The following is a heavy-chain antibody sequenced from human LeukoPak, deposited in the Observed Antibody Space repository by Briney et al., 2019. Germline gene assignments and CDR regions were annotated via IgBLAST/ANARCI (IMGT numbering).Heavy chain of an antibody. CDR1: GFTFSSYN. Sequence: GGSLRLSCAASGFTFSSYNMNWVRQAPGKGLEWVSSISSSSIYISYADSVKGRFTISRDNTKNALYLQMNSLRAEDTAVFYCARTLYSIVPAVDDYFDSWGQGTLVTVSS. J-gene: IGHJ4*02. CDR3: ARTLYSIVPAVDDYFDS. V-gene: IGHV3-21*01. CDR2: ISSSSIYI. D-gene: IGHD2/OR15-2a*01.